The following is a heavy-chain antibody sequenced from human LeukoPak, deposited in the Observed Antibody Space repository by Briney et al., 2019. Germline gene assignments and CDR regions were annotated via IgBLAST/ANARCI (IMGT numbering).Heavy chain of an antibody. D-gene: IGHD3-9*01. J-gene: IGHJ5*02. CDR1: GGSISSYY. CDR3: ARDTIYPAWFKYNWFDP. V-gene: IGHV4-4*07. CDR2: IYTSGST. Sequence: SETLSLTCTVSGGSISSYYWRWIRQPAGEGLEWIGRIYTSGSTNYNPSLKSRVTMSVDTSKNQFSLKLSSVTAAYTAVDYCARDTIYPAWFKYNWFDPWGQGTLVTVSS.